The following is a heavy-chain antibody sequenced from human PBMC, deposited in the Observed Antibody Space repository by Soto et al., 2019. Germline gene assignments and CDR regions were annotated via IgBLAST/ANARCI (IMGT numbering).Heavy chain of an antibody. V-gene: IGHV1-18*01. CDR2: ISAYNGNT. CDR1: GYTFTSYG. CDR3: ARVDIVVVPAAIPCYYYGMDV. Sequence: QVQLVQSGAEVKKPGASVKVSCKASGYTFTSYGISWVRQAPGQGLEWMGWISAYNGNTNYAQKLQGRVTMTTDTSTSTAYMELRSLRSDDTAVYYCARVDIVVVPAAIPCYYYGMDVWGQGTTVTVSS. D-gene: IGHD2-2*03. J-gene: IGHJ6*02.